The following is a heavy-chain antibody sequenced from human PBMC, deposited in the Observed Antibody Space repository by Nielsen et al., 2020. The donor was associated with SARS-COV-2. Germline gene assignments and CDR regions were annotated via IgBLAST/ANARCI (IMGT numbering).Heavy chain of an antibody. CDR2: ISYDGSNK. Sequence: GESLKISCAASGFTFDDYAMHWVRQAPGKGLEWVAVISYDGSNKYCADSVKGRFTISRDNSKNTLYLQMNSLRAEDTAVYYCARDGSGWYVDYWGQGTLVTVSS. J-gene: IGHJ4*02. CDR1: GFTFDDYA. D-gene: IGHD6-19*01. CDR3: ARDGSGWYVDY. V-gene: IGHV3-30-3*01.